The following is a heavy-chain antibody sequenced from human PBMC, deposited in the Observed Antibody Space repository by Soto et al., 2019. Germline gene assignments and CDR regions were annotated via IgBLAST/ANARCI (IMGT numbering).Heavy chain of an antibody. CDR3: ASKRPWRAYCSSTSCYAQSKQNWFDP. CDR1: GGSFSGYY. D-gene: IGHD2-2*01. Sequence: SETLSLTCAVYGGSFSGYYWSWIRQPPGKGLEWIGEINHSGSTNYNPSLKSRVTISVDTSKNQFSLKLSSVTAADTAVYYCASKRPWRAYCSSTSCYAQSKQNWFDPWGQGTLVTVSS. J-gene: IGHJ5*02. CDR2: INHSGST. V-gene: IGHV4-34*01.